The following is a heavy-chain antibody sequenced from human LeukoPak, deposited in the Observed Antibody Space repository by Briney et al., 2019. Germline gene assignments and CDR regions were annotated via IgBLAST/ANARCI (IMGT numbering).Heavy chain of an antibody. D-gene: IGHD3-9*01. V-gene: IGHV4-39*01. Sequence: SETLSLTCTVSGGSISSSSYYWGWIRQPPGKGLEWIGSIYYSGSTYYNPSLKSRVTISVDTSKNQFSLKPSSVTAADTAVYYCAVLMTGSYYMDVWGKGTTVTVSS. CDR2: IYYSGST. J-gene: IGHJ6*03. CDR1: GGSISSSSYY. CDR3: AVLMTGSYYMDV.